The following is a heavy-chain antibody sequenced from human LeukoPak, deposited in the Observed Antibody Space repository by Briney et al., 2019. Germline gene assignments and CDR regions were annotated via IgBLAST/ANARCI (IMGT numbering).Heavy chain of an antibody. CDR3: AREVYSYDYFDY. Sequence: PGGSLILSCAASVFTFSSYSMNWVRQAPGKGLEWVSSISSSSSYIYYADSVKGRFTISRDNAKNSLYLQMNSLRAEDTAVYYCAREVYSYDYFDYWGQGTLVTVSS. D-gene: IGHD5-18*01. CDR1: VFTFSSYS. V-gene: IGHV3-21*01. J-gene: IGHJ4*02. CDR2: ISSSSSYI.